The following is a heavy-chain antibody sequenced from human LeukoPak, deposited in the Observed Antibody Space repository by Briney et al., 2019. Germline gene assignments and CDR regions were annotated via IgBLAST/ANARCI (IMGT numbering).Heavy chain of an antibody. D-gene: IGHD3-22*01. Sequence: SETLSLTCTVSGGSISSGGYYWSWIRQHPGKGLEWIGYIYYSGSTYYNPSLKSRVTISVDTSKNQFSLKLSSVTAADTAVYYCARGDYDSSGSIGPHHYYFDYWGQGTLVTVSS. V-gene: IGHV4-31*03. CDR3: ARGDYDSSGSIGPHHYYFDY. CDR1: GGSISSGGYY. J-gene: IGHJ4*02. CDR2: IYYSGST.